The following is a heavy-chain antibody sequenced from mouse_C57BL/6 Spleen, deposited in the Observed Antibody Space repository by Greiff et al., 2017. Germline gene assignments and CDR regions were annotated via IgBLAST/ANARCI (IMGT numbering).Heavy chain of an antibody. J-gene: IGHJ4*01. CDR1: GYAFSSYW. V-gene: IGHV1-80*01. D-gene: IGHD1-1*01. CDR2: IYPGDGDT. CDR3: ARRGTYAYGTAYAMDD. Sequence: QVQLQQSGAELVKPGASVKISCKASGYAFSSYWMNWVRQRPGKGLEWIGQIYPGDGDTNYTGKFKGKATLTADKSSSTAYMQLSSLTSEDSAVFFCARRGTYAYGTAYAMDDWGQGTSVTVSS.